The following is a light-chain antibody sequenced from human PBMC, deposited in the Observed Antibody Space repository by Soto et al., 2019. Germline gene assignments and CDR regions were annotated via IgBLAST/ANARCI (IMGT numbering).Light chain of an antibody. CDR1: QSVTSK. V-gene: IGKV3-15*01. Sequence: EIVMTQSPVTLSVSPGERATLSCRASQSVTSKLAWYQQKPGQAPRLLIYDASARATGVPARFSGSGSGTEFTLTISNLQSEDFAVYYCQQYDNWPPFTFGPATTVDIK. CDR3: QQYDNWPPFT. J-gene: IGKJ3*01. CDR2: DAS.